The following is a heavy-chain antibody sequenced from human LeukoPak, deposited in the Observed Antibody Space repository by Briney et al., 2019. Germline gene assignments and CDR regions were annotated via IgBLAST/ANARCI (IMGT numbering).Heavy chain of an antibody. CDR2: INPSGGST. CDR3: ARDSRPSYDSSGYHYPGDY. CDR1: GYTFTSYY. J-gene: IGHJ4*02. Sequence: ASVKVSCKASGYTFTSYYVHWVRQAPGQGLEWMAIINPSGGSTSYAQKFQGRVTMTRDTSTSTVYMERSSLRSEDTAVYYCARDSRPSYDSSGYHYPGDYWGQGTLVTVSS. V-gene: IGHV1-46*01. D-gene: IGHD3-22*01.